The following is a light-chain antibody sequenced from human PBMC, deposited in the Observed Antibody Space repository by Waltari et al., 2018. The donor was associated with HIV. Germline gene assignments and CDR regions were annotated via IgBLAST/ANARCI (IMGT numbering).Light chain of an antibody. CDR2: SAS. CDR1: QNINNF. Sequence: DIQMTQSPSSLSASVGDRVTITCRASQNINNFLNWYQQKPGKAPKLLIFSASNLQSGVPARFSGSVSGTDFTLTISSLQPEDFATYYCLQTFSVPSFGPGTKMDVK. J-gene: IGKJ3*01. CDR3: LQTFSVPS. V-gene: IGKV1-39*01.